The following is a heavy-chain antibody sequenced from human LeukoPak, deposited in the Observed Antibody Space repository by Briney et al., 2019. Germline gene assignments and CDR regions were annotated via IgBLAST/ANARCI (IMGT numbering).Heavy chain of an antibody. V-gene: IGHV3-30*18. Sequence: PGGSLRLSCAASGFTFSDSGMHWVRQAPGKGLEWVAIISFDGSRRFYADSVRGRFTVSRDNSKNTLYLQMNSLRAEDTAVYYCAKDRRRSLWYSSSSRPYLDAFDIWGQGTMVTVSS. CDR1: GFTFSDSG. CDR2: ISFDGSRR. D-gene: IGHD6-6*01. CDR3: AKDRRRSLWYSSSSRPYLDAFDI. J-gene: IGHJ3*02.